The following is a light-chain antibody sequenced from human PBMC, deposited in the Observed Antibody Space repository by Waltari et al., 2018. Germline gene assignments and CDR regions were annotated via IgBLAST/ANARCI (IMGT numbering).Light chain of an antibody. Sequence: QSALTQPASVSASPGPSITISCTGGGTAVGRYNFVSWYQNHPGKAPKLMIYDVINRPSGVSNRFSGSKSGNTASLTISGLQPEDEADYYCSSYTTSSTLVFGGGTKVTVL. CDR2: DVI. CDR3: SSYTTSSTLV. CDR1: GTAVGRYNF. J-gene: IGLJ2*01. V-gene: IGLV2-14*03.